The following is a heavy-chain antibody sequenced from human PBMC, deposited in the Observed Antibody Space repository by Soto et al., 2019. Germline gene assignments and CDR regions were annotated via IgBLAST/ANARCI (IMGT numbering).Heavy chain of an antibody. CDR1: GFTFSNYA. D-gene: IGHD3-16*01. CDR3: ARGIIGDEAIMTNYFDY. V-gene: IGHV3-30-3*01. CDR2: LSYDGNNI. J-gene: IGHJ4*02. Sequence: QVQLGESGGGVVQPGRSLRLSCAASGFTFSNYAIHWVRQAPGKGLEWVAVLSYDGNNIHYADSVKRRFTVSRDNSKNTLFLQMNSLRDKDTALYYCARGIIGDEAIMTNYFDYWGQGTMVPVSS.